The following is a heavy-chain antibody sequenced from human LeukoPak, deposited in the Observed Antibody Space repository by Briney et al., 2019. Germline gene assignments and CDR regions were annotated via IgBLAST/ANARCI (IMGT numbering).Heavy chain of an antibody. J-gene: IGHJ4*02. D-gene: IGHD6-6*01. V-gene: IGHV4-61*02. CDR3: AREYSSSPVAVYYFDY. Sequence: SQTLSLTCTVSGGSISSGSYYWSWIRQPAGKGLEWIWRIYTSGSTNYNPSLKSRVTISVDTSKNQFSLKLSSVTAADTAVYYCAREYSSSPVAVYYFDYWGQGTLVTVSS. CDR2: IYTSGST. CDR1: GGSISSGSYY.